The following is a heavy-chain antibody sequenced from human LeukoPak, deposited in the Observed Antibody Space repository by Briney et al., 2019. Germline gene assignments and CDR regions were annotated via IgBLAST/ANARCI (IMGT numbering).Heavy chain of an antibody. J-gene: IGHJ4*02. Sequence: QSGGSLRLSCAASGFTFSSYWMHWVRQAPGKGLVWVSRINSDGSSTSYADSVKGRYTISRDNAKNTLYLQMNSQRAEDTAVYYCTRGDGIGNTMIVVAHDYWGQGTLVTVSS. CDR2: INSDGSST. V-gene: IGHV3-74*01. D-gene: IGHD3-22*01. CDR1: GFTFSSYW. CDR3: TRGDGIGNTMIVVAHDY.